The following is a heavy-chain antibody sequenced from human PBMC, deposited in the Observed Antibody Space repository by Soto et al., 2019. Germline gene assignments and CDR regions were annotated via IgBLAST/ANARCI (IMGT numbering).Heavy chain of an antibody. CDR1: GFSLSADGVA. V-gene: IGHV2-5*02. CDR2: IYWDDDR. CDR3: AQQKQTGYRLFDT. D-gene: IGHD5-18*01. J-gene: IGHJ4*02. Sequence: QITLKESGPTVVKPTQTVTLTCAVSGFSLSADGVAVGWIRQSPGQALEWLALIYWDDDRRYSPSLAARLTINKATSRNQVVLTMTNVHPVDTGPYFCAQQKQTGYRLFDTWGRGTLVTVSS.